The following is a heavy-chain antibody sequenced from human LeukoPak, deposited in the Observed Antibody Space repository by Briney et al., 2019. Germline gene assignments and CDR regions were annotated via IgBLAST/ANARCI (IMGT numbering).Heavy chain of an antibody. V-gene: IGHV4-4*07. D-gene: IGHD1-26*01. CDR3: ARAMVGATMNWFDP. CDR1: GGSISSYY. J-gene: IGHJ5*02. CDR2: IYTSGST. Sequence: SETLSLTCTVSGGSISSYYWSWIRQPAGKGMEWIGRIYTSGSTNYNPSLKSRVTMSVDTSKNQFSLKLSSVTAADTAVYYCARAMVGATMNWFDPWGQGTLVTVSS.